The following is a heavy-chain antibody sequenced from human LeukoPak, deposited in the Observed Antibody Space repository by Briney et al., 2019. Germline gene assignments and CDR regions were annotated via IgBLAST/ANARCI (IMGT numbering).Heavy chain of an antibody. D-gene: IGHD4-23*01. CDR3: ARVRNSDFDY. J-gene: IGHJ4*02. V-gene: IGHV3-66*01. CDR2: IYSGGST. Sequence: GGSLRLSCAASGFAVSSNYMSWVRQAPGKGLEWVSVIYSGGSTYYADSVKGRFTISRDNSKNTLYLQMNSLRAEDTAVYYCARVRNSDFDYWGQGTLVTVSS. CDR1: GFAVSSNY.